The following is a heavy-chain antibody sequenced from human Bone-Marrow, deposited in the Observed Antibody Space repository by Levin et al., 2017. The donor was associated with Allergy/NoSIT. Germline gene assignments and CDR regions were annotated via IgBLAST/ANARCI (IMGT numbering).Heavy chain of an antibody. J-gene: IGHJ5*02. CDR3: APDTMIGFDP. CDR1: GGTFSSYT. CDR2: IIPILGIA. V-gene: IGHV1-69*02. Sequence: KISCKASGGTFSSYTISWVRQAPGQGLEWMGRIIPILGIANYAQKFQGRVTITADKSTSTAYMELSSLRSEDTAVYYCAPDTMIGFDPWGQGTLVTVSS. D-gene: IGHD3-22*01.